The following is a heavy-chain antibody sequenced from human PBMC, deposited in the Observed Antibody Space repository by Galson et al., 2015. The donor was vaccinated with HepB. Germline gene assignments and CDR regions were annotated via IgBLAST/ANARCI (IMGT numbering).Heavy chain of an antibody. CDR1: GDSVSSSNYY. D-gene: IGHD1-1*01. CDR3: ASERNVFPNWFDS. Sequence: LSLTCTVSGDSVSSSNYYWTWIRQSPGKGLEWIGYVFYSESTDYNPSFKNRVTISVDTPKNQFSLKLSSVTAADTAVYYCASERNVFPNWFDSWGQGTLVMVSS. V-gene: IGHV4-61*01. CDR2: VFYSEST. J-gene: IGHJ5*01.